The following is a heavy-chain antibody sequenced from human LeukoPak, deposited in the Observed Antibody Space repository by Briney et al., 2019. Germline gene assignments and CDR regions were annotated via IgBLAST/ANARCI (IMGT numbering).Heavy chain of an antibody. CDR3: ASVGDYYGSGSYVFPFDY. J-gene: IGHJ4*02. CDR2: INPNSGGT. D-gene: IGHD3-10*01. CDR1: GYTFTSYD. Sequence: GASVKVSCKASGYTFTSYDINWVRQAPGQGLEWMGRINPNSGGTNYAQKFQGRVTMTRDTSISTAYMELSRLRSDDTAVYYCASVGDYYGSGSYVFPFDYWGQGTLVTVSS. V-gene: IGHV1-2*06.